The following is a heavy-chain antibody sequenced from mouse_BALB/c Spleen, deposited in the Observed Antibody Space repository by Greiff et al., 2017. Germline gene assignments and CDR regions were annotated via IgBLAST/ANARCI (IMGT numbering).Heavy chain of an antibody. CDR2: IDPFNGGT. D-gene: IGHD4-1*01. CDR1: GYSFTSYY. CDR3: ARNWDYFDY. Sequence: VHVKQSGPELMKPGASVKISCKASGYSFTSYYMHWVKQSHGKSLEWIGYIDPFNGGTSYNQKFKGKATLTVDKSSSTAYMHLSSLTSEDSAVYYCARNWDYFDYWGQGTTLTVSS. V-gene: IGHV1S135*01. J-gene: IGHJ2*01.